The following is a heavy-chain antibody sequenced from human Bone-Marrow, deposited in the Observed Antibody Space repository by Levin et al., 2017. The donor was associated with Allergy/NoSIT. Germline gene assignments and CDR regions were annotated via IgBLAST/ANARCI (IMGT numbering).Heavy chain of an antibody. CDR3: ARQLDGNSFRYFDL. J-gene: IGHJ2*01. CDR2: IFYTGST. CDR1: GGPISSYY. V-gene: IGHV4-59*08. D-gene: IGHD4-23*01. Sequence: SQTLSLTCNVSGGPISSYYWSWIRQPPGKGLEWIGYIFYTGSTNYNPSLKRRVTISVDTSKNQFSLKLISVTAADTAVYFCARQLDGNSFRYFDLWGRGTLVTVSS.